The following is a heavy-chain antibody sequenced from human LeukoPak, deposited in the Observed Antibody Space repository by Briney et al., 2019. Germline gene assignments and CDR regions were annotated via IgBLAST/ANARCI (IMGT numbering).Heavy chain of an antibody. CDR2: INTGGSTI. J-gene: IGHJ4*02. CDR1: GFTFSSYE. CDR3: ARGSGRNLYFDC. Sequence: GGSLRLSCAASGFTFSSYEMNWVRQAPGKGLEWVSCINTGGSTIYYADSVKGRFTISRDNAKNSLYLQMNSLRAEDTAVYYCARGSGRNLYFDCWGQGTLVTVSS. D-gene: IGHD6-19*01. V-gene: IGHV3-48*03.